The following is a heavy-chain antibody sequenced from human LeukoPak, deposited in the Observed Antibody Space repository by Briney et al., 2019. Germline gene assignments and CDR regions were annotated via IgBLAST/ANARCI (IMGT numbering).Heavy chain of an antibody. J-gene: IGHJ5*02. V-gene: IGHV4-39*01. CDR2: IYYSGST. CDR3: ARHRPRGIAAVWFDP. CDR1: GGSISSGSFC. Sequence: SETLSLTCTVSGGSISSGSFCWGWIRQPPGEGLEWIGNIYYSGSTYYNPSLKSRVTISVDTSKNQFSLKLSSVTAADTAVYYCARHRPRGIAAVWFDPWGQGTLVTVSS. D-gene: IGHD6-13*01.